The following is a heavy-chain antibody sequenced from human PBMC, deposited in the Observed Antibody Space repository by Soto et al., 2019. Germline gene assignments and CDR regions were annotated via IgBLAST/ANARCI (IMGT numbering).Heavy chain of an antibody. CDR3: VSLPYYDFWSGYPLYGMAV. V-gene: IGHV4-61*01. CDR2: IYYSGST. D-gene: IGHD3-3*01. CDR1: GGSVSSGSYY. Sequence: PSETLSLTCTVSGGSVSSGSYYWSWIRQPPGKGLEWIGYIYYSGSTNYNPSLKSRVTISVDTSKNQFSLKLISVTAADTAVYYCVSLPYYDFWSGYPLYGMAVWGQGPTVTVSS. J-gene: IGHJ6*02.